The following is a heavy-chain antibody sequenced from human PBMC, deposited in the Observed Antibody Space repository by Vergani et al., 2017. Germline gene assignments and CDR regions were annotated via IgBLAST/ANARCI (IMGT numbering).Heavy chain of an antibody. V-gene: IGHV4-59*01. J-gene: IGHJ4*02. CDR3: AGKTSSYDILTVYYHSHPFDC. D-gene: IGHD3-9*01. CDR1: GGSISSYY. Sequence: QVQLQESGPGLVKPSETLSLTCTVSGGSISSYYWSWTRQPPGKGLEWIGYIYYSGSTNYNPSLTSRVTISVDTSKNQFSLNLSSVTSADTAVYYCAGKTSSYDILTVYYHSHPFDCWGQGTLVTVSS. CDR2: IYYSGST.